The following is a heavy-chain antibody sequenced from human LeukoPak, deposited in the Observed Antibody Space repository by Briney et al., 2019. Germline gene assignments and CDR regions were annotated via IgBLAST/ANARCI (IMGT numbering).Heavy chain of an antibody. J-gene: IGHJ3*02. Sequence: SETLSLTCTVSGGSISSSYWCWIRQPPGKGLEWIGHTSYSGSTDYNPSLKSRVTMSVDTSKNQFSLKLTSVIAADTAVYYCVESGNRGYSYGYSAFDIWGQGTTVTVSS. CDR2: TSYSGST. D-gene: IGHD5-18*01. CDR1: GGSISSSY. V-gene: IGHV4-59*08. CDR3: VESGNRGYSYGYSAFDI.